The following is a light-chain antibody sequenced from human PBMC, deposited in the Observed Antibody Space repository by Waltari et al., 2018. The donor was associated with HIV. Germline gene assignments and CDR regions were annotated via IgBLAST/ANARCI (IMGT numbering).Light chain of an antibody. CDR3: QQYNNWPIT. CDR1: QSLASN. V-gene: IGKV3-15*01. Sequence: EIVMTQSPATLPVSPGERATVPCRASQSLASNLAWYQQKPGPAPRLLIHGASTRATGIPARFIGSGSVTEFTLTISSLQSEDFAVYYCQQYNNWPITFGQGTRLEIK. CDR2: GAS. J-gene: IGKJ5*01.